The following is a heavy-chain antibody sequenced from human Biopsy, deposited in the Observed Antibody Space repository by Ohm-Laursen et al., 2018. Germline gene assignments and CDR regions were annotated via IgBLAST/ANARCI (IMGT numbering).Heavy chain of an antibody. J-gene: IGHJ4*02. CDR2: ISASGNHI. CDR3: ARDGEAKYCKHGVCPSDF. Sequence: SLRLSCAAAGFAFNLYEMNWVRQAPGKGLEWVSSISASGNHIYYTDSVKGRFTVSRDNGKNSVYLQMNSLRVEDTAVYYCARDGEAKYCKHGVCPSDFWGQGTRVTVSS. CDR1: GFAFNLYE. D-gene: IGHD2-8*01. V-gene: IGHV3-48*03.